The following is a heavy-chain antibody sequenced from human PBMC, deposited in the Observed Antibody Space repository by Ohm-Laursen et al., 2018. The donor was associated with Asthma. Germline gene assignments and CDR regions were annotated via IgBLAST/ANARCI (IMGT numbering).Heavy chain of an antibody. Sequence: SLRLSCAASGFTFSSYAMSWVRQAPGKGLEWVPAISGSGGSTYYADSVTGRFTISRDNSMNTLYVQMNSLRAEDTAVYYCARDPPVATVTTGEYFDFWGHGTPVTVSS. V-gene: IGHV3-23*01. D-gene: IGHD4-17*01. J-gene: IGHJ4*01. CDR1: GFTFSSYA. CDR3: ARDPPVATVTTGEYFDF. CDR2: ISGSGGST.